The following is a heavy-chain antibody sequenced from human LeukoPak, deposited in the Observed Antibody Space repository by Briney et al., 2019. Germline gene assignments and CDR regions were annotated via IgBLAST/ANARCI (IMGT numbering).Heavy chain of an antibody. CDR3: AKELIAALWYFDY. D-gene: IGHD6-13*01. Sequence: GGSLRLSCAASGFTFSSYAMHWVRQAPGKGLEWVAVISYDGSNKYYVDSVKGRFTISRDNSKNTLYLQMNSLRAEDTAVYYCAKELIAALWYFDYWGQGTLVTVSS. V-gene: IGHV3-30-3*01. CDR1: GFTFSSYA. J-gene: IGHJ4*02. CDR2: ISYDGSNK.